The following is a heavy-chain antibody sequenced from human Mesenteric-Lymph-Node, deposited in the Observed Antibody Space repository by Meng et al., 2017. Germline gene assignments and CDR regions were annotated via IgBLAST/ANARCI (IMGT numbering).Heavy chain of an antibody. D-gene: IGHD2-2*01. J-gene: IGHJ6*02. CDR2: IIPIFGTA. CDR1: GGTYSSYA. CDR3: ARGQGGYCSSTSCYGMDV. Sequence: QVLLGEAGAEVEKPGSSVQVSCKASGGTYSSYAISWVRQAPGQGLEWMGGIIPIFGTANYAQKFQGRVTITTDESTSTAYMELSSLRSEDTAVYYCARGQGGYCSSTSCYGMDVWGQGTTVTVSS. V-gene: IGHV1-69*05.